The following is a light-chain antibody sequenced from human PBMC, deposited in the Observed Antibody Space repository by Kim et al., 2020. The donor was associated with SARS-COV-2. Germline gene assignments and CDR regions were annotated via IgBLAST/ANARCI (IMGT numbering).Light chain of an antibody. CDR2: GDT. V-gene: IGLV1-40*01. J-gene: IGLJ3*02. Sequence: QSVLTQPPSVSGAPGHRVTISCTGSSSNIGAGYDVHWYQQLPGTAPKLLIYGDTNRPSGVPDRFSGSKSGTSASLAITGLQAEDEADYYCQSYDNSLIGHWVFGGGTKLTVL. CDR1: SSNIGAGYD. CDR3: QSYDNSLIGHWV.